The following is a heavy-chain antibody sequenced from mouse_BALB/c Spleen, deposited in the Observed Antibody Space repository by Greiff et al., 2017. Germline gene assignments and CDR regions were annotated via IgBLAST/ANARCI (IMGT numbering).Heavy chain of an antibody. J-gene: IGHJ3*01. CDR2: INPYNDGT. D-gene: IGHD5-2*01. V-gene: IGHV1-14*01. Sequence: VQLKESGPELVKPGASVKMSCKASGYTFTSYVMHWVKQKPGQGLEWIGYINPYNDGTKYNEKFKGKATLTSDKSSSTAYMELSSLTSEDSAVYYCAREGWGIRFAYWGQGTLVTVSA. CDR3: AREGWGIRFAY. CDR1: GYTFTSYV.